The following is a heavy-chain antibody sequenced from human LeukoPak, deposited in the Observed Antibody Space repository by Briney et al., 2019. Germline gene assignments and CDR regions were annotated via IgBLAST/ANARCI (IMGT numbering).Heavy chain of an antibody. Sequence: PSETLSLTCTVSGGSISSYYWSWIRQPPGKGLEWIGEINHSGSTNYNPSLKSRVTISVDTSKNQFSLKLSSVTAADTAVYYCARVGAAAGTSDYWGQGTLVTVSS. CDR2: INHSGST. V-gene: IGHV4-34*01. CDR3: ARVGAAAGTSDY. CDR1: GGSISSYY. J-gene: IGHJ4*02. D-gene: IGHD6-13*01.